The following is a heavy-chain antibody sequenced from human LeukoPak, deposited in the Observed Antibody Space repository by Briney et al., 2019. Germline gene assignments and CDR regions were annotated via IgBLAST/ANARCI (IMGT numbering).Heavy chain of an antibody. J-gene: IGHJ4*02. CDR2: INPNSGGT. Sequence: ASVKVSCKASGYTFTGYYMHWVRQAPGQGLEWVGRINPNSGGTNYAQKFQGRVTMTRATSISTAYMELSRLRSDDTAVYYCATDPVHSSGYYYVGYWGQGTLVTVSS. D-gene: IGHD3-22*01. CDR1: GYTFTGYY. V-gene: IGHV1-2*06. CDR3: ATDPVHSSGYYYVGY.